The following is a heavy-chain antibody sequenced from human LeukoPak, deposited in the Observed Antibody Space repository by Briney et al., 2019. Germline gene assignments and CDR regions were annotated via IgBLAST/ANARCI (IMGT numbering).Heavy chain of an antibody. Sequence: GGSLRLSCAASGFNFSSYAMSWVRQPPGKGLEWVSAISGSGGSTYYADSVKGRFTISRDNSKKTLYLQMNSLRAEDTAVYYCAKGTGATYCYYYYMDVWGKGTTVTVSS. CDR3: AKGTGATYCYYYYMDV. CDR2: ISGSGGST. D-gene: IGHD1-26*01. V-gene: IGHV3-23*01. J-gene: IGHJ6*03. CDR1: GFNFSSYA.